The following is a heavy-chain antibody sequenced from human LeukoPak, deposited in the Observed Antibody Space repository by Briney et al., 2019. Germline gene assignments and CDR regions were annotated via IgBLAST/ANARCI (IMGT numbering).Heavy chain of an antibody. CDR2: ISYDGSKK. Sequence: GGSLRLSCAASGFTFSSYAMHWVRQAPGKGLEWVTIISYDGSKKYYADYVKGRFTISRDNSKNTLYLQMNSLRAEDTAVYYCARDPLSSSSFDLWGQGTLVTVSS. J-gene: IGHJ4*02. CDR3: ARDPLSSSSFDL. D-gene: IGHD6-13*01. CDR1: GFTFSSYA. V-gene: IGHV3-30*04.